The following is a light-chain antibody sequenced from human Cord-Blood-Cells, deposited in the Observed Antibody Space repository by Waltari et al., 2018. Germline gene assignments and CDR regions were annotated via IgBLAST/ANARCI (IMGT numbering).Light chain of an antibody. Sequence: DIQMTQSPSSLSASVGDRVTITCRASRSISSYLNWYQQKPGKAPKLLIYAASSLQSGVPSRFSGSGSGTDFTLTISSLQPEDCATYYCQQSYSTPLTFGGGTKVEIK. J-gene: IGKJ4*01. CDR3: QQSYSTPLT. CDR2: AAS. CDR1: RSISSY. V-gene: IGKV1-39*01.